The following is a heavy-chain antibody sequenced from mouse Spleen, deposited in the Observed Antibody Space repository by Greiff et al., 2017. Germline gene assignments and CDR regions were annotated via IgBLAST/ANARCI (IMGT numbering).Heavy chain of an antibody. J-gene: IGHJ3*01. V-gene: IGHV3-6*01. D-gene: IGHD2-4*01. Sequence: EVKLQESGPGLVKPSQSLSLTCSVTGYSITSGYYWNWIRQFPGNKLEWMGYISYDGSNNYNPSLKNRTAITRDTSKNQFFLKLNSVTTEDTATYYCAREGYDYGFAYWGQGTLVTVSA. CDR2: ISYDGSN. CDR3: AREGYDYGFAY. CDR1: GYSITSGYY.